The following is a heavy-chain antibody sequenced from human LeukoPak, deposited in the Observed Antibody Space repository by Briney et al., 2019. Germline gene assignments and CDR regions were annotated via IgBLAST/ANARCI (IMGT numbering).Heavy chain of an antibody. CDR3: ARDPGLYSSSWSNNWFDP. J-gene: IGHJ5*02. CDR2: ISAYNGNT. V-gene: IGHV1-18*01. D-gene: IGHD6-13*01. CDR1: GYTFTSYG. Sequence: ASVKVSCKASGYTFTSYGISWVRQAPGQGLEWMGWISAYNGNTNYAQKLQGRVTMTTDTSTSTAYMELRSLRSDDTAVYYCARDPGLYSSSWSNNWFDPWGQGTLVTVSS.